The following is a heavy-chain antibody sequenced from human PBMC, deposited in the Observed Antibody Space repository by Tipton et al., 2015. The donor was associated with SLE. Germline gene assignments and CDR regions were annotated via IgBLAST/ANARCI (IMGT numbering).Heavy chain of an antibody. J-gene: IGHJ4*02. CDR2: IRSETYGGTT. CDR3: TSDYYDPGFDY. V-gene: IGHV3-49*04. CDR1: GFTFGDYA. Sequence: RSLRLSCTASGFTFGDYAMSWVRQAPGKGLEWVGFIRSETYGGTTEYAASVKGRFTISRDDSKTIAYLQMNSLKTEDTAVYYCTSDYYDPGFDYWGQGTLVTVSS. D-gene: IGHD3-22*01.